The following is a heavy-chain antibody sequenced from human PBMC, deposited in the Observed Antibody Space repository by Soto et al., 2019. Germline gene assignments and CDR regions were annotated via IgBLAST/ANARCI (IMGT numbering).Heavy chain of an antibody. V-gene: IGHV3-23*01. J-gene: IGHJ4*02. D-gene: IGHD3-10*01. CDR3: ANGRATYGLLTHDY. CDR2: LTGSSSNI. CDR1: GFSFRNYA. Sequence: EEQLLESGGGLVQPGGSLRLSCAASGFSFRNYAMSWVRQAPGKGLEWISTLTGSSSNIYYADSVKGRFAISRDNSRNTLYLQMNSLTAEDTAVYYCANGRATYGLLTHDYWGQGTLVTVSS.